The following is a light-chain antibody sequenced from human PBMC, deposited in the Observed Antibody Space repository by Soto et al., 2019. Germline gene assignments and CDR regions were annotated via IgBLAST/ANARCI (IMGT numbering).Light chain of an antibody. V-gene: IGLV1-40*01. J-gene: IGLJ1*01. CDR2: GNN. CDR3: CSYIGHYIYV. CDR1: SSNIGTGYD. Sequence: QSVLTQPPSVSGAPGQRVTISCTGSSSNIGTGYDVHWYQQLPGTAPKLLIYGNNNRPSGVPDRFSGSKSGNTASLTISGLQAEDEADYYCCSYIGHYIYVFGTGTKLTVL.